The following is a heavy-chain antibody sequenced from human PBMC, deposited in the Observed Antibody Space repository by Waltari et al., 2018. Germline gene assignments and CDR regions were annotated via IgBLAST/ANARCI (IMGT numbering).Heavy chain of an antibody. CDR2: IWYDGSNK. V-gene: IGHV3-33*01. CDR3: ARDRGGSYSTPYYGMDV. J-gene: IGHJ6*02. D-gene: IGHD1-26*01. CDR1: GFTFSSYG. Sequence: QVQLVESGGGVVPPGRSLRLSCAASGFTFSSYGMHWVRQAPGKGLEWVAVIWYDGSNKYYADSVKGRFTISRDNSKNTLYLQMNSLRAEDTAVYYCARDRGGSYSTPYYGMDVWGQGTTVTVSS.